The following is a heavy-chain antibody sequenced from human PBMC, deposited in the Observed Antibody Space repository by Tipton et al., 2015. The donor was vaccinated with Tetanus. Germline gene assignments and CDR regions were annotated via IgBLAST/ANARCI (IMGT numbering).Heavy chain of an antibody. CDR3: ARVAYSYDSTGLVLSGMDV. D-gene: IGHD3-22*01. CDR2: IYYSGST. Sequence: LRLSCTVSGGSISSYYWSWIRQAPGKGLEWFGYIYYSGSTNYNPSLKSRVTISVDTSKNQFSLKLSSVTAADTAVYYCARVAYSYDSTGLVLSGMDVWGQGTAVTVSS. V-gene: IGHV4-59*01. CDR1: GGSISSYY. J-gene: IGHJ6*02.